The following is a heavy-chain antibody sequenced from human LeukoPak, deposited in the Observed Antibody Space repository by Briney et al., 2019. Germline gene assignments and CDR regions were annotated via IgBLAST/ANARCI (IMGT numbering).Heavy chain of an antibody. CDR1: GFTVSSYS. Sequence: PGGSLRLSCAASGFTVSSYSMNWVRQAPGKGLEWVSSISSSSSYIYYADSVKGRFTISRDNAKNSLYLQMNSLRAEDTAVYYCARDFGSGSFPDYWGQGTLVTVSS. CDR2: ISSSSSYI. D-gene: IGHD3-10*01. CDR3: ARDFGSGSFPDY. V-gene: IGHV3-21*01. J-gene: IGHJ4*02.